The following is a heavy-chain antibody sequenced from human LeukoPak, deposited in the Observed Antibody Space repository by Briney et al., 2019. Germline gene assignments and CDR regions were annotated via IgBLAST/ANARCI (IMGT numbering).Heavy chain of an antibody. CDR1: GFTFSSYG. V-gene: IGHV3-33*01. Sequence: GGSLRLSCAASGFTFSSYGMLWVRQAPGKGLEWVALIWFDGSYKYYVDSVKGRFTISRDNSKNTVYLQMNSLRAEDTALYYCARTTAATHGVFDYWGQGTLVTLSS. D-gene: IGHD2-15*01. CDR2: IWFDGSYK. J-gene: IGHJ4*02. CDR3: ARTTAATHGVFDY.